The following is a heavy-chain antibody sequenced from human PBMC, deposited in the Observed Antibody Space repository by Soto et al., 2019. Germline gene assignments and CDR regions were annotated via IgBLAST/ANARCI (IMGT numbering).Heavy chain of an antibody. D-gene: IGHD2-2*01. V-gene: IGHV1-69*02. CDR3: ASLKRQLRHDAFDI. Sequence: QVQLVQSGAEVKKPGSSVKVSCKASGGTFSSYTISWVRQAPGQGLEWMGRIIPILGIANYAQKFQGRVTITAHKSTSTDYMELSSLRSEDTAVYYCASLKRQLRHDAFDIWGQGTMVTVSS. CDR1: GGTFSSYT. J-gene: IGHJ3*02. CDR2: IIPILGIA.